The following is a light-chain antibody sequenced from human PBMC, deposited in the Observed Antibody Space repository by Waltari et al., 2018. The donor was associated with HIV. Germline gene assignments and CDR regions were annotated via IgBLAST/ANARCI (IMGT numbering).Light chain of an antibody. CDR2: AAS. Sequence: ETVMTQSPATLSGSPGERATLSCRASENVYTNLAWYQQKPGQAPRLLIYAASIRDTGVPVRFSGSGSGTVFTLTINILQSEDFAVYYCQQYNRRPPWTFGQGTKVEVK. CDR1: ENVYTN. V-gene: IGKV3D-15*03. CDR3: QQYNRRPPWT. J-gene: IGKJ1*01.